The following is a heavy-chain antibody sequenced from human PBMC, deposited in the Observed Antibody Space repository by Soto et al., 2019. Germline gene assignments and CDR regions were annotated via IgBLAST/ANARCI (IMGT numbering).Heavy chain of an antibody. Sequence: QVQLVQSGAEMKEPGDSVRVSCEASGYTFTSYYIHWVRQAPGQGLEWMGWINPKFGDTTYAQDLQGRVSMTRDKSISTVYMELSRLTSDDTAIYYCARNMDYYYGPGSGNGHGFWGQGTTVTVFS. D-gene: IGHD3-10*01. CDR1: GYTFTSYY. J-gene: IGHJ6*02. V-gene: IGHV1-2*02. CDR2: INPKFGDT. CDR3: ARNMDYYYGPGSGNGHGF.